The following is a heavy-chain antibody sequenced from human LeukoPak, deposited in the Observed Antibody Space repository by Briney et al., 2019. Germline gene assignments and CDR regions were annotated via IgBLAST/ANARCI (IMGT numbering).Heavy chain of an antibody. CDR3: AREGRDYGSPGDINYYGMDV. CDR2: IIPILGIA. V-gene: IGHV1-69*04. D-gene: IGHD3-10*01. J-gene: IGHJ6*02. CDR1: GGTFSSYA. Sequence: SVTVSCKASGGTFSSYAFSWVRQAPGQGREWMGRIIPILGIANYEQKFPGRVTITADKSTSTAYMELSSLRSEDTAVYYCAREGRDYGSPGDINYYGMDVWGQGTTVTVSS.